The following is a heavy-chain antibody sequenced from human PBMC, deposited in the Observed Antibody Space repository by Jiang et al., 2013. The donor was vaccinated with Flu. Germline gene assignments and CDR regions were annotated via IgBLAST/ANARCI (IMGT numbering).Heavy chain of an antibody. CDR1: GFTFSSYA. V-gene: IGHV3-30-3*01. CDR3: ASGRDGYNYFDY. D-gene: IGHD5-24*01. CDR2: ISYDGSNK. Sequence: SCAASGFTFSSYAMHWVRQAPGKGLEWVAVISYDGSNKYYADSVKGRFTISRDNSKNTLYLQMNSLRAEDTAVYYCASGRDGYNYFDYWGQGTLITVSS. J-gene: IGHJ4*02.